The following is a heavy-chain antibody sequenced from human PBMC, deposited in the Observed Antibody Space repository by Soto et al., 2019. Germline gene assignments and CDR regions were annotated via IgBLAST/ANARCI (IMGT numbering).Heavy chain of an antibody. D-gene: IGHD2-15*01. J-gene: IGHJ4*02. V-gene: IGHV3-11*01. CDR1: GISLSDNY. CDR2: ISNSDYTT. CDR3: ASGKWSLDY. Sequence: GSLRLSCVASGISLSDNYMAWIRQAPGKGLEWLSYISNSDYTTYYTDSVKGRFTISRDNAKNSLYLQLNGLRVEDTAVYYCASGKWSLDYWGQGILVTVSS.